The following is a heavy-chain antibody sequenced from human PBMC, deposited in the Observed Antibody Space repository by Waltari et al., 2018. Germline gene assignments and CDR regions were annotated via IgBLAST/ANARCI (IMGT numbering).Heavy chain of an antibody. V-gene: IGHV4-4*02. D-gene: IGHD2-2*01. CDR2: IYHSGST. CDR3: ARAYCSSTSCYDNWFDP. CDR1: GGSISSRNW. J-gene: IGHJ5*02. Sequence: QVQLQESGPGLVKPSGTLSLTCAVSGGSISSRNWWSWVRHPPGKGLEWIGEIYHSGSTNYNPSLKSRVTISEDKSKNQFSLKLSSVTAADTAVYYCARAYCSSTSCYDNWFDPWGQGTLVTVSS.